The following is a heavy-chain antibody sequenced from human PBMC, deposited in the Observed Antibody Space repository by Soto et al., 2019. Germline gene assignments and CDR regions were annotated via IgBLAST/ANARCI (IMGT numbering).Heavy chain of an antibody. D-gene: IGHD2-15*01. J-gene: IGHJ6*02. Sequence: NPSETLSLTCAVSGGSISSSNWWSLVRQPPGKGLEWIGEIYHSGSTNYNPSLKSRVTISVDKSKNQFSLKLSSVTAADTAVYYCGAATGYYYGMDVWGQGTTVTVSS. CDR1: GGSISSSNW. V-gene: IGHV4-4*02. CDR3: GAATGYYYGMDV. CDR2: IYHSGST.